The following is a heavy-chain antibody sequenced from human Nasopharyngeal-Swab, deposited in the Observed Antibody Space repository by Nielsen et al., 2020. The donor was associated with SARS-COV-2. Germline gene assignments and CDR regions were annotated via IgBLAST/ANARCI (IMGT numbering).Heavy chain of an antibody. V-gene: IGHV3-53*01. Sequence: GESLKISCAASGFTVSSNYMSWVRQAPGKGLGWVSVIYSGGSTYYADSVKGRFTISRDNSKKTLYLQMNSLRAEDTAVYYCARGLYSSSYYYYYGMDVWGQGTTVTVSS. CDR1: GFTVSSNY. J-gene: IGHJ6*02. D-gene: IGHD6-6*01. CDR2: IYSGGST. CDR3: ARGLYSSSYYYYYGMDV.